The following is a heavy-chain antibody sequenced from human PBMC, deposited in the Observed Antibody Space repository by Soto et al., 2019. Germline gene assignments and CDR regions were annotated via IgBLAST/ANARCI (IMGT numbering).Heavy chain of an antibody. D-gene: IGHD2-15*01. CDR2: IYYSGST. Sequence: PSETLSLTCTVSGGSISSYYWSWIRQPPGKGLEWIGYIYYSGSTNYNPSLKSRVTISVDTSKDQFSLKLSSVTAADTAVYYCARRWGRSFDYWGQGTFVTVSS. CDR3: ARRWGRSFDY. V-gene: IGHV4-59*08. CDR1: GGSISSYY. J-gene: IGHJ4*02.